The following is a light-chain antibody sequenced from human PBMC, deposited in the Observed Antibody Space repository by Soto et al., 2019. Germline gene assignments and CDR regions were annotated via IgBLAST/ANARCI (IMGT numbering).Light chain of an antibody. V-gene: IGKV3-20*01. CDR2: GAS. CDR1: QSVSSSY. Sequence: EIVLTQSPGTLSLSPGERATLSCRASQSVSSSYLAWYQQEPGQAPRLLIYGASSRATGIPDRFSGSGSGTDFTLTISRLEPEDFAVYYCQQYDSSPLTFGQGTKVEIK. J-gene: IGKJ1*01. CDR3: QQYDSSPLT.